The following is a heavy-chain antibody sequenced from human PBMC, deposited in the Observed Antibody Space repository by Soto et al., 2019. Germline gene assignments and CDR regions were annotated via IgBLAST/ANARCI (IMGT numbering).Heavy chain of an antibody. CDR1: GYTFTSYG. CDR2: ISAYNGTT. V-gene: IGHV1-18*01. CDR3: ARGDSTDCSNGVCSFFYNHDMDV. J-gene: IGHJ6*02. D-gene: IGHD2-8*01. Sequence: ASVKVSCKASGYTFTSYGISWVRQAPGQGLEWMGWISAYNGTTNYAQKLQGRVTMTTDTSMSTASMELTRLTSDDTAIYYCARGDSTDCSNGVCSFFYNHDMDVWGQGTTVTVSS.